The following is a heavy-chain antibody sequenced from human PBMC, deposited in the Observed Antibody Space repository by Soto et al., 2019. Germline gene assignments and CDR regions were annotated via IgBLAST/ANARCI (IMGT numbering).Heavy chain of an antibody. D-gene: IGHD2-21*02. CDR3: AGGGGGDHGY. J-gene: IGHJ4*01. Sequence: EVHLLESGGGLVQPGGSLRLSCAASGFTFSDYAMSWVRQPPGKGLEWLTYIEQGGGNTHYADSVKGRFTISRDASKNTVYLQMNSRRGEDTAVYYWAGGGGGDHGYWGHGALVTVSA. V-gene: IGHV3-23*01. CDR1: GFTFSDYA. CDR2: IEQGGGNT.